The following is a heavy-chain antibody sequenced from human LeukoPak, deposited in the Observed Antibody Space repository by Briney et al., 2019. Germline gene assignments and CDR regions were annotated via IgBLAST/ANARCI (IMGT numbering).Heavy chain of an antibody. D-gene: IGHD4-17*01. CDR1: GFTVSSNY. CDR2: IYSGGTT. J-gene: IGHJ6*02. V-gene: IGHV3-53*04. Sequence: GGSLRLSCAAAGFTVSSNYMNWVRQAPGKGLEWLSIIYSGGTTYYADSVKGRFTISRQTSKNSLYLQMSSLRPEDTAVYYCARVSTVTSYAMDGWGQGTTVTVSS. CDR3: ARVSTVTSYAMDG.